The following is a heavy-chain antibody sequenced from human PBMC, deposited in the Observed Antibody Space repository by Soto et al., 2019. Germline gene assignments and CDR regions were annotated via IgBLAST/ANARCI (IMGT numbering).Heavy chain of an antibody. V-gene: IGHV3-73*01. CDR3: SRTGYSNYDSDY. J-gene: IGHJ4*02. D-gene: IGHD5-12*01. CDR1: GFTLSGSV. Sequence: GALRLSCAASGFTLSGSVIYWVRQPSGKGLEWVGPIRSRSNGYATAYAASVRGRFTISRDDSKNTAYLQMNSLKTEDTAVYYCSRTGYSNYDSDYWGQGTLVTVSS. CDR2: IRSRSNGYAT.